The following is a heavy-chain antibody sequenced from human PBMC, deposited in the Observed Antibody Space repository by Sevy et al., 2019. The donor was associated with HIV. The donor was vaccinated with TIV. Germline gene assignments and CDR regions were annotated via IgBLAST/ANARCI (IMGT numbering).Heavy chain of an antibody. CDR3: ATHAGIAAAGRVFDY. D-gene: IGHD6-13*01. V-gene: IGHV3-72*01. Sequence: GGSLRLSCAASGFTFSDHYMEWVRQAPGKGLGWVGRIRNKADSYTTEYAASVKGRFTISREDSNNSLYLLMNSLKTEDTAVYYCATHAGIAAAGRVFDYWGQGTLVTVSS. CDR1: GFTFSDHY. CDR2: IRNKADSYTT. J-gene: IGHJ4*02.